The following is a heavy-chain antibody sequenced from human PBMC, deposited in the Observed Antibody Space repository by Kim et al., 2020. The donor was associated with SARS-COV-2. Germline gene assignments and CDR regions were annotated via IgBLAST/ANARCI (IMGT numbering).Heavy chain of an antibody. CDR2: IWHDGSKK. CDR3: AKDSLNYGSGSIDY. J-gene: IGHJ4*02. Sequence: GGSLRLSCAASGFTFSSYGMHWVRQAPGKGLEWVAVIWHDGSKKYYVDSVKGRFTISRDNTKNTLYLQMNSLRAEDTAVYYCAKDSLNYGSGSIDYLGQGTLVTVSS. CDR1: GFTFSSYG. D-gene: IGHD3-10*01. V-gene: IGHV3-33*06.